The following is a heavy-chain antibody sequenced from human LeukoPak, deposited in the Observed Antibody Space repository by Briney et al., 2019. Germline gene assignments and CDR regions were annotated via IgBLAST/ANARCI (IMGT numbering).Heavy chain of an antibody. CDR1: GFTFSTYR. D-gene: IGHD5-18*01. Sequence: GGSLRLSCAASGFTFSTYRMSWVRQAPGKGLEWVANIKQDGSEKHYVDSVKGRFTISRDNAKNSLYLQMSSLRAEDTAVYYCASGGGYSYGSFDYWGQGTLVTVSS. J-gene: IGHJ4*02. V-gene: IGHV3-7*01. CDR2: IKQDGSEK. CDR3: ASGGGYSYGSFDY.